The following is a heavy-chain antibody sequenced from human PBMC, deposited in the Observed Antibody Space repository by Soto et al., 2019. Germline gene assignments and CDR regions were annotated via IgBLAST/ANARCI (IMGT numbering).Heavy chain of an antibody. J-gene: IGHJ4*02. CDR1: CASIRSYY. CDR3: AKADFWSGFYAFEL. CDR2: FYYSGST. Sequence: DSLLLTCSVPCASIRSYYWKWIRQIPDKGLEWIGYFYYSGSTNYNPSLNGRVTMSADTPKNQVSLRLTSVTAAETAIYYCAKADFWSGFYAFELWGQGLLDAVSS. V-gene: IGHV4-59*01. D-gene: IGHD3-3*01.